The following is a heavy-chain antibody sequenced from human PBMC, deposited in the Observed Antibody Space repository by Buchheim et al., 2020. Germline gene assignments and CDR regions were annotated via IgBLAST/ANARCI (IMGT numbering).Heavy chain of an antibody. V-gene: IGHV3-21*01. CDR2: ISSSSSYI. J-gene: IGHJ4*02. CDR3: ARVDGSSWPMGYFDY. CDR1: GFTFSSYS. Sequence: EVQLVESGGGLVKPGGSLRLSCAASGFTFSSYSMNWVRQAPGKGLEWVSSISSSSSYIYYADSVKGRFTISRDKSKNSLYLQMNSLRAEDTAVYYCARVDGSSWPMGYFDYWGQGTL. D-gene: IGHD6-13*01.